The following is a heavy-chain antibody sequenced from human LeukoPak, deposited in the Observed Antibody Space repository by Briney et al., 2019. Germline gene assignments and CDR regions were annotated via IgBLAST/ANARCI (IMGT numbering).Heavy chain of an antibody. V-gene: IGHV3-23*01. J-gene: IGHJ6*02. CDR2: ISGSGGST. CDR1: GFTFSTYA. Sequence: GGSLRLSCAASGFTFSTYAMSWVRQAPGKGLEWVSAISGSGGSTYYANSVEGRFTISRDNSKNTLYLQVNSLRVEDTAVYYCAKGYQSCSSTSCLVYYYHYGMDVWGQGTTVTVSS. CDR3: AKGYQSCSSTSCLVYYYHYGMDV. D-gene: IGHD2-2*01.